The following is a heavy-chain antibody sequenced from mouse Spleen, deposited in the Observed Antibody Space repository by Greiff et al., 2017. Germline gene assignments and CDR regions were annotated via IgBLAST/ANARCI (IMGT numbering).Heavy chain of an antibody. D-gene: IGHD2-1*01. V-gene: IGHV1-72*01. CDR1: GYTFTSYD. CDR3: ARDNYGNYLRYPMDY. CDR2: FYTNSGGT. J-gene: IGHJ4*01. Sequence: VQLQQSGPELVKPGASVKLSCKASGYTFTSYDINWVKQRPGQGLEWIGRFYTNSGGTKYNEMLKSKATLSVDKPSSTAYMHLSRLTADDSAVDYCARDNYGNYLRYPMDYWGQGTSVTVSS.